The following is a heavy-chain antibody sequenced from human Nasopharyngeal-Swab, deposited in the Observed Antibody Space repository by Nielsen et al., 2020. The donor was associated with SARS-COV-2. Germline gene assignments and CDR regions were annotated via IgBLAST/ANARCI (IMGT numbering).Heavy chain of an antibody. CDR1: GFTFSSYW. V-gene: IGHV3-7*01. J-gene: IGHJ4*02. D-gene: IGHD3-9*01. Sequence: GGSLRLSCAASGFTFSSYWMSWVRQAPGKGLEWVANIKQDGSEKYYVDSVKGRFTISRDNAKNSLYLQMNSLRAEDTAVYYCARDLVTYYDILTGYHYFDYWGQGILVTVSS. CDR3: ARDLVTYYDILTGYHYFDY. CDR2: IKQDGSEK.